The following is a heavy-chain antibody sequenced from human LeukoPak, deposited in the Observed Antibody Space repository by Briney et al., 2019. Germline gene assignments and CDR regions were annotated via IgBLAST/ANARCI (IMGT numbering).Heavy chain of an antibody. V-gene: IGHV1-2*02. Sequence: GASVKVSCKASGYTFTDSYLHWVRQAPGQGLEWMGWINPNSGATKYAQNFQGRLTMTRDTSINTAYMELSSLRSDDTAVYYCTREDPSYSGYDPPFDYWGQGTLVTVSS. D-gene: IGHD5-12*01. CDR3: TREDPSYSGYDPPFDY. CDR1: GYTFTDSY. J-gene: IGHJ4*02. CDR2: INPNSGAT.